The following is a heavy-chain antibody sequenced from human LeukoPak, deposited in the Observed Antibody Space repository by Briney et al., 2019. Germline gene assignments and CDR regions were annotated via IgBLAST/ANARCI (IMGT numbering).Heavy chain of an antibody. V-gene: IGHV4-34*01. Sequence: SETLSLICAVYGGSFSGYYWSWIRQPPGKGLEWIGEMNHSGSTNYNPSLKSRVTKSVDTSKNQFSLKLSSVTAADTAVYYCARDPVGNRRSRGYYFDYCGQGTLVTVST. CDR3: ARDPVGNRRSRGYYFDY. CDR1: GGSFSGYY. J-gene: IGHJ4*02. D-gene: IGHD6-13*01. CDR2: MNHSGST.